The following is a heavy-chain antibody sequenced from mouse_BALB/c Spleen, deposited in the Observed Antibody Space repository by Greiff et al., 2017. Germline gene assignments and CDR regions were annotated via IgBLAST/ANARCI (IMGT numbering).Heavy chain of an antibody. J-gene: IGHJ3*01. CDR3: ASFYGSSYGWFAY. D-gene: IGHD1-1*01. Sequence: QLQQSGPELVKPGASVKISCKASGYAFSSSWMNWVKQRPGQGLEWIGRIYPGDGDTNYNGKFKGKATLTADKSSSTAYMQLSSLTSVDSAVYFCASFYGSSYGWFAYWGQGTLVTVSA. CDR1: GYAFSSSW. CDR2: IYPGDGDT. V-gene: IGHV1-82*01.